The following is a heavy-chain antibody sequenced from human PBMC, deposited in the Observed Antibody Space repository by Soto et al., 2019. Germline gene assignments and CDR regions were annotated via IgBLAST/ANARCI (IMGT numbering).Heavy chain of an antibody. Sequence: EVQLLESGGGLVQPGGSLRLSCAASGFTFSSYAMSWVRQAPGKGLEWVSSITNSGGSTYYADSVKGRFTISRDNSKNTLYLQMNSLRAEDTAVYYCAILVAAAGTDYWGQGTLVTVSS. J-gene: IGHJ4*02. CDR3: AILVAAAGTDY. D-gene: IGHD6-13*01. CDR1: GFTFSSYA. CDR2: ITNSGGST. V-gene: IGHV3-23*01.